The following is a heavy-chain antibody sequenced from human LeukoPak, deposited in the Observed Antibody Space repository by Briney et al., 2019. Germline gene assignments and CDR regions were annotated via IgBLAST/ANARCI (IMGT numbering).Heavy chain of an antibody. J-gene: IGHJ6*02. V-gene: IGHV3-9*01. Sequence: PGRSLRLSCAASGFTFDDYAMHWVWQAPGKGLEWVSGISWNSGSIGYADSVKGRFTISRDNAKNSLYLQMNSLRAEDTALYYCAKDMHSSSSGQGYYYYYGMDVWGQGTTVTVSS. CDR3: AKDMHSSSSGQGYYYYYGMDV. CDR2: ISWNSGSI. CDR1: GFTFDDYA. D-gene: IGHD6-13*01.